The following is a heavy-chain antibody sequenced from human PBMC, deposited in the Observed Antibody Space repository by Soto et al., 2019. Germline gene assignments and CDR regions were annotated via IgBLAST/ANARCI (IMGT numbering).Heavy chain of an antibody. CDR3: ARSSQGYYDSSGYYPPRYWYFDL. CDR2: ISYDGSNK. CDR1: GFTFSSYG. V-gene: IGHV3-30*03. J-gene: IGHJ2*01. Sequence: QVQLVESGGGVVQPGRSLRLSCAASGFTFSSYGMHWVRQAPGKGLEWVAVISYDGSNKYYADSVKGRFTISRDNSKNTLYLQMNSLRAEDTAVYYCARSSQGYYDSSGYYPPRYWYFDLWGRGTLVTVSS. D-gene: IGHD3-22*01.